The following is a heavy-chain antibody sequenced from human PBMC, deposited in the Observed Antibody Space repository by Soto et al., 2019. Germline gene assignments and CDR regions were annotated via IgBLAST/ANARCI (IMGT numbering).Heavy chain of an antibody. CDR3: ARDLNYGDYARSPLDY. Sequence: PGGSLRLSCAASGFTFSSYSMNWVRQAPGKGLGWVSSISSSSSYIYYADSVKGRFTISRDNAKNSLYLQMNSLRAEDTAVYYCARDLNYGDYARSPLDYWGQGTLVTVSS. J-gene: IGHJ4*02. V-gene: IGHV3-21*01. D-gene: IGHD4-17*01. CDR1: GFTFSSYS. CDR2: ISSSSSYI.